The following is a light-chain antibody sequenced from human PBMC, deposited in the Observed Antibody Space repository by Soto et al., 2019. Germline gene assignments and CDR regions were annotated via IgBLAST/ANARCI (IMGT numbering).Light chain of an antibody. J-gene: IGKJ4*01. Sequence: EIVLTQSPATLSLSPGERATLSCRASQSVNSYLAWYQQKPGQAPRLLIYDASNRATGIAARFSGSGSGTDFTLTISSLEPEDFAVYYCQHRHNWPLTFGGGTKVDIK. CDR3: QHRHNWPLT. CDR2: DAS. CDR1: QSVNSY. V-gene: IGKV3-11*01.